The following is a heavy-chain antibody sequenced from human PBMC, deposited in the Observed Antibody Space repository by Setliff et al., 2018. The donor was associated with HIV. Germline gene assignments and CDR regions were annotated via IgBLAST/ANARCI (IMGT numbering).Heavy chain of an antibody. CDR1: GSTLTELY. Sequence: ASVKVSCKVSGSTLTELYMHWVRQAPGKGLEWMGGFDPEDGETVYAQRFQGRVTMAEDTSTDTAYMDLSSLRSDDTAIYFCATAQIGTRAFDFWGQGTLVTVSS. CDR3: ATAQIGTRAFDF. V-gene: IGHV1-24*01. J-gene: IGHJ4*02. CDR2: FDPEDGET.